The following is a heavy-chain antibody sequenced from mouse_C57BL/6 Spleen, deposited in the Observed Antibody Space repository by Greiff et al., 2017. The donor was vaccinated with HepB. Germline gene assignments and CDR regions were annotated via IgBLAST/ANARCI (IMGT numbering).Heavy chain of an antibody. CDR1: GFSLTSYG. CDR3: AKKGCNYHYAMDY. D-gene: IGHD2-1*01. J-gene: IGHJ4*01. CDR2: IWRGGST. Sequence: VQLQQSGPGLVQPSQSLSITCTVSGFSLTSYGVHWVRQSPGKGLEWLGVIWRGGSTDYNAAFMSRLSITKDNSKSQVFFKMNSLQADDTAIYYCAKKGCNYHYAMDYWGQGTSVTVSS. V-gene: IGHV2-5*01.